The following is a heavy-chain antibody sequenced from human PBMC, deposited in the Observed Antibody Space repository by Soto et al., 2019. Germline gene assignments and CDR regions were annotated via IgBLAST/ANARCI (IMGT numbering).Heavy chain of an antibody. D-gene: IGHD1-26*01. Sequence: QVQLVRSGAEVKKPGASVKVSCKASGYTFTTYALHWVRQAPGQRPEWMGWINPASGHTKYSKKFQDRVTITRDTSASTGYMELSSLRSEDTAVYYCGRSVVGATGEILYNAMDVWGQGTTVTVSS. V-gene: IGHV1-3*01. CDR2: INPASGHT. J-gene: IGHJ6*02. CDR3: GRSVVGATGEILYNAMDV. CDR1: GYTFTTYA.